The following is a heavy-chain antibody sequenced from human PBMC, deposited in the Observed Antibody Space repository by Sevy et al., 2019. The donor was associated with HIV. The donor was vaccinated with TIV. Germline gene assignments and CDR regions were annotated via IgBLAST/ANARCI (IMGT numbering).Heavy chain of an antibody. J-gene: IGHJ4*02. CDR1: GFTSNNFW. CDR2: INSDGEST. CDR3: ARGTRGVVDS. Sequence: GGSLRLSCAASGFTSNNFWLHWVRQAPGKGLVWVSRINSDGESTGYPDFVKGRFTISRDNAKNTAYLQMNSLRADDTAIYYCARGTRGVVDSWGQGTLVTVSS. D-gene: IGHD3-10*01. V-gene: IGHV3-74*01.